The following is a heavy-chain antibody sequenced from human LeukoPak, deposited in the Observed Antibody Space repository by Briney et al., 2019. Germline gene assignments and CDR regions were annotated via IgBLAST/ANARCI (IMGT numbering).Heavy chain of an antibody. J-gene: IGHJ6*03. D-gene: IGHD4-17*01. CDR2: INPSGGST. Sequence: ASVKVSCKASGYTFTSYYMHWVRQAPGQGLEWMGIINPSGGSTSYAQKFQGRVTMTRDTSTSTVYMELSSLRSEDTAVYYCARDGTYGDPPQPGYYMDVWGKGTTVTISS. CDR1: GYTFTSYY. CDR3: ARDGTYGDPPQPGYYMDV. V-gene: IGHV1-46*01.